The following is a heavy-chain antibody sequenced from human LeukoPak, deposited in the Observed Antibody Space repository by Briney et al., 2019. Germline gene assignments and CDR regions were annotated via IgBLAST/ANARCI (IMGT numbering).Heavy chain of an antibody. CDR1: GITVSNYG. Sequence: PGGSLRPSCAVSGITVSNYGMSWVRQAPGKGLEWVAGISGSGGGTNYADSVEGRFTISRDNLKNTLYLQTNSLRAEDTAVYFCAKRGVVIRVILVGFHKEAYYFDSWGQGALVTVSS. J-gene: IGHJ4*02. V-gene: IGHV3-23*01. CDR2: ISGSGGGT. D-gene: IGHD3-22*01. CDR3: AKRGVVIRVILVGFHKEAYYFDS.